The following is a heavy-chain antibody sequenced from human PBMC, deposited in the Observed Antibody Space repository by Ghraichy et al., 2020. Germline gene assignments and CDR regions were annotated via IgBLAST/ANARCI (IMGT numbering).Heavy chain of an antibody. CDR3: AKDPVNYHDTSAYFFDS. Sequence: GESLRLSCAASGFTFSSYAISWVRQAPGKGLEWVSTISASGSSTYYADFVKGRFTISRDNSKNTLYLQMNSLRAEDTALHYCAKDPVNYHDTSAYFFDSWGQGTLVTVSS. CDR2: ISASGSST. D-gene: IGHD3-22*01. V-gene: IGHV3-23*01. CDR1: GFTFSSYA. J-gene: IGHJ4*02.